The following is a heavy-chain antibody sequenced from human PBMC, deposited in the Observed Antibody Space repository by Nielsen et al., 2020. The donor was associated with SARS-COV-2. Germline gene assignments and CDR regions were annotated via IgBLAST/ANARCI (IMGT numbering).Heavy chain of an antibody. CDR3: ARGAAWFDP. CDR2: TSYDGNT. D-gene: IGHD2-15*01. Sequence: SETLSLTCTVSGDSITSGGSHWSWIRHHPSRGLEWLGFTSYDGNTYSNSSLESRLIISVDTSENQFSLRLNSVTAADTAIYFCARGAAWFDPWGQGTRVTVSS. CDR1: GDSITSGGSH. V-gene: IGHV4-31*03. J-gene: IGHJ5*02.